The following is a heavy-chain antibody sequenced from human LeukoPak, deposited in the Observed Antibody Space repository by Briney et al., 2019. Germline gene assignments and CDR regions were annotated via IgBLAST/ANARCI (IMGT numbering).Heavy chain of an antibody. D-gene: IGHD5-12*01. CDR2: VSGSGAST. J-gene: IGHJ4*02. CDR1: GFTFISYA. V-gene: IGHV3-23*01. Sequence: GGSLRLSCAASGFTFISYAMSWVRQAPGKGLEWVSGVSGSGASTYYADSVTGRFTTSRDNSKNTLYLQMNSLRAEDTAVYYCAKDLDIVATITGNWGQGTLVTVSS. CDR3: AKDLDIVATITGN.